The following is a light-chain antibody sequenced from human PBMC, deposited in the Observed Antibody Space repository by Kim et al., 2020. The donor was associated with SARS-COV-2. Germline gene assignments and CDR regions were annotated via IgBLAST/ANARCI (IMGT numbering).Light chain of an antibody. Sequence: EIVMTQSPATLSVSPGERVTLSCRASQSVGNNLAWYQYKPGQPPRLLIYGASTRATGIPARFSGSGSGTDFTLTVSSLQSEDFAIYYCHQYKDGPPGDSFGQGTKLEI. J-gene: IGKJ2*01. CDR1: QSVGNN. CDR2: GAS. CDR3: HQYKDGPPGDS. V-gene: IGKV3-15*01.